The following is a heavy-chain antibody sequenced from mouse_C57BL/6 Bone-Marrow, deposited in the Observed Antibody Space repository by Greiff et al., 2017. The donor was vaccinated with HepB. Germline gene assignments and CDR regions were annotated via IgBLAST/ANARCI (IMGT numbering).Heavy chain of an antibody. CDR3: ARRDYPYYAMDY. CDR1: GYTFTNYW. D-gene: IGHD5-5*01. V-gene: IGHV1-63*01. J-gene: IGHJ4*01. Sequence: VQLQESGAELVRPGTSVKMSCKASGYTFTNYWIGWAKQRPGHGLEWIGDIYPGGGYTNYNEKFKGKATLTADKSSSTAYMQFSSLTSEDSAIYYCARRDYPYYAMDYWGQGTSVTVSS. CDR2: IYPGGGYT.